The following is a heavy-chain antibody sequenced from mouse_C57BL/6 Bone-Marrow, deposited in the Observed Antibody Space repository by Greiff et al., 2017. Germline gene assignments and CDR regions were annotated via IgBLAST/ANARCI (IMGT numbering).Heavy chain of an antibody. Sequence: QVQLKESGAELVKPGASVKMSCKASGYTFTTYPIEWMQQTPGKSLEWIGNFNPYTDDTTYNAKFKGKATLTVEKSSNTVYLELSRLTSDNAADYYGARSSTFFYYLDYWGKGTTLTGAS. D-gene: IGHD5-1*01. CDR1: GYTFTTYP. J-gene: IGHJ2*01. CDR3: ARSSTFFYYLDY. V-gene: IGHV1-47*01. CDR2: FNPYTDDT.